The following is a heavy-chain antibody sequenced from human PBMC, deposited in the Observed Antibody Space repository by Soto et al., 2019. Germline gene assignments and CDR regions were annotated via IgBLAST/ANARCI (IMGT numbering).Heavy chain of an antibody. CDR3: ATRSPSYYYGSGSYRFYYYCMHV. V-gene: IGHV1-24*01. Sequence: ASVKVSCKVSGYTLTELSMHWVRQAPGKGREWMGGFDPEDGEAIYAQKFQGRVTMTEDTSTDTAYMELSSLRSEDTAVYYCATRSPSYYYGSGSYRFYYYCMHVWGPATTCTVAS. CDR2: FDPEDGEA. D-gene: IGHD3-10*01. CDR1: GYTLTELS. J-gene: IGHJ6*01.